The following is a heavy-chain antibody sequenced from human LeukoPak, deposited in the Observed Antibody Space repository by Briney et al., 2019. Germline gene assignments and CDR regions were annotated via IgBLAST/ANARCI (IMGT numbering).Heavy chain of an antibody. CDR3: TRRVDSSGNGMAV. V-gene: IGHV3-73*01. J-gene: IGHJ6*02. CDR1: GFTFSGSA. CDR2: IRSKANSYAT. D-gene: IGHD6-25*01. Sequence: GGSLRLSCAASGFTFSGSAMHWVRQASGKGLEWVGRIRSKANSYATAYAASVKGRFTISRDDSKNTAYLQMNSLKTEDTAVYYCTRRVDSSGNGMAVWGQGTTVTVSS.